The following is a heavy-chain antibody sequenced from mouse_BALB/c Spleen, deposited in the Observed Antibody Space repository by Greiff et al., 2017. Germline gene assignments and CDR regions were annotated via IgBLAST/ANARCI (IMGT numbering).Heavy chain of an antibody. V-gene: IGHV1-74*01. J-gene: IGHJ3*01. CDR1: GYTFTSYW. CDR2: IDPYDSET. CDR3: ASDGVQAWFAY. Sequence: VQLQQPGAELVRPGASVKLSCKASGYTFTSYWMNWVKQRPEQGLEWIGRIDPYDSETHYNQKFKDKAILTVDKSSSTAYMKLIRLTSADSAVSYCASDGVQAWFAYWGQGTLVTVSA. D-gene: IGHD2-3*01.